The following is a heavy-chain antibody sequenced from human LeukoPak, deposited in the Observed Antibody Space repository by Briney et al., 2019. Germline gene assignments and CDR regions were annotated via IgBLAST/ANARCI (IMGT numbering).Heavy chain of an antibody. V-gene: IGHV1-69*13. Sequence: ASVKVSCKASGGTFSTNPISWVRQAPGQGLEWMGGTIPMFRKVNYAQKFQDRITITADESTSTAYLELSSLKSDDMAVYYCAGGEGQFLVPPDYWGQGTLVTVSS. CDR3: AGGEGQFLVPPDY. J-gene: IGHJ4*02. D-gene: IGHD1-26*01. CDR1: GGTFSTNP. CDR2: TIPMFRKV.